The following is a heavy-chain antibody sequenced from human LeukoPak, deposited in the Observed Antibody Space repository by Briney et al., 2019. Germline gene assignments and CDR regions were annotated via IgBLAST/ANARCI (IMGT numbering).Heavy chain of an antibody. Sequence: PSETLSLTCSVSGVFVNTGRYYWDWIRQPPGKGLDWIGNVYHSGNTDYNPSLKSRTIISLDASKNAVSLMLRSVTASDTATYYCATTDLGYCSSSRCPEDAFDIWGHGTMVTVSS. CDR2: VYHSGNT. J-gene: IGHJ3*02. CDR3: ATTDLGYCSSSRCPEDAFDI. CDR1: GVFVNTGRYY. D-gene: IGHD2-2*01. V-gene: IGHV4-39*01.